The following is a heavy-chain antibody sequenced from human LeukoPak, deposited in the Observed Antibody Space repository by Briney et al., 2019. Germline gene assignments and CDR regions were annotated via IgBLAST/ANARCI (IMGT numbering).Heavy chain of an antibody. V-gene: IGHV3-30*18. J-gene: IGHJ4*02. CDR3: AKGRARFGELFLDY. D-gene: IGHD3-10*01. CDR1: GFTFSSYG. Sequence: GGSLRLSCAASGFTFSSYGMHWVRQAPGKGLEWVAVISYDGSNKYYADSVKGRFTISRDNSKNTLYLQMNSLRAEDTAVYYCAKGRARFGELFLDYWGQGTLVTVSS. CDR2: ISYDGSNK.